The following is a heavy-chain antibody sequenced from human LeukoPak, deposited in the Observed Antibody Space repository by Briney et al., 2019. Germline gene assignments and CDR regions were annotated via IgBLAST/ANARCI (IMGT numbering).Heavy chain of an antibody. D-gene: IGHD1-1*01. CDR1: GGSISTSSYC. Sequence: SETLSLTCTVSGGSISTSSYCWAWIRQSPGKGLEWIGSIYYTGSTYYNPSLKSRVTISVDTSKNQFSLKLSSVTAADTAVYFCTKGHRGDYNDPINYWGQGTLVTVTS. CDR2: IYYTGST. V-gene: IGHV4-39*01. CDR3: TKGHRGDYNDPINY. J-gene: IGHJ4*02.